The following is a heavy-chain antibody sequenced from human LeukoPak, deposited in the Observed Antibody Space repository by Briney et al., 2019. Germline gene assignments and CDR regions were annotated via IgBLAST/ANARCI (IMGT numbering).Heavy chain of an antibody. J-gene: IGHJ4*02. D-gene: IGHD4-17*01. CDR3: ARTTSLTASGYDY. CDR1: GFTFTSYH. Sequence: ASAKVSCKTSGFTFTSYHINWVRQATGQGLEWMGWMNPYSGDRGYAQKFQGRVSITSDTSISTAYLELSSLRSDDTAVYFCARTTSLTASGYDYWGQGTLVTVSS. V-gene: IGHV1-8*03. CDR2: MNPYSGDR.